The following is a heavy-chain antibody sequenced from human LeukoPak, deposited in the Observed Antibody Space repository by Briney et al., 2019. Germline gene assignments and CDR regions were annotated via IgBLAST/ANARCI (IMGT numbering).Heavy chain of an antibody. Sequence: PGGSLRLSCAPSGFTFSDHYMDWVRQAPGKGLEWVGRIRHKADGYTTEYAASVKGRFTISRDDSKNSLYLQMNSLKIEDTAVYYCARDYAYYDFRGFDYWGRGTLVTVSS. D-gene: IGHD3-3*01. V-gene: IGHV3-72*01. CDR1: GFTFSDHY. J-gene: IGHJ4*02. CDR2: IRHKADGYTT. CDR3: ARDYAYYDFRGFDY.